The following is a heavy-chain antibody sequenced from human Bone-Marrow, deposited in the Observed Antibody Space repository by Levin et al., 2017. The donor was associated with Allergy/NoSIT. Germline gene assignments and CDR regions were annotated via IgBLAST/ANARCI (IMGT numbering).Heavy chain of an antibody. CDR3: AKDTGRIAAAGQGGYYFDS. J-gene: IGHJ4*02. V-gene: IGHV3-9*01. CDR1: GFTFENYA. Sequence: PGGSLRLSCGASGFTFENYAMHWVRQAPGKGLEWVSGISWNSGTIDYADSVKGRFTISRDNAENSLFLQMNSLTAEDTAFYYCAKDTGRIAAAGQGGYYFDSWGQGTLVTVSS. D-gene: IGHD6-13*01. CDR2: ISWNSGTI.